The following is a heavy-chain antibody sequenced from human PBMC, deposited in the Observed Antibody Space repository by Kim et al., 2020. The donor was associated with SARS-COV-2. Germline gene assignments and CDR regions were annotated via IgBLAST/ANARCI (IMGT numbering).Heavy chain of an antibody. CDR1: GFTFDDYA. CDR2: ISWNSGSI. Sequence: GGSLRLSCAASGFTFDDYAMHWVRQAPGKGLEWVSGISWNSGSIGYADSVKGRFTISRDNAKNSLYLQMNSLRAEDTALYYCAKGSWYFDLWGRGTLVTVSS. J-gene: IGHJ2*01. CDR3: AKGSWYFDL. V-gene: IGHV3-9*01.